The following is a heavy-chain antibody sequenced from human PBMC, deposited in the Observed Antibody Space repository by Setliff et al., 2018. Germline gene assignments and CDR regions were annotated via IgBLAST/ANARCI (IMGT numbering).Heavy chain of an antibody. CDR1: GFTFSSYW. V-gene: IGHV3-74*01. D-gene: IGHD1-26*01. Sequence: PGGSLRLSCTTSGFTFSSYWMFWVRQAPGKGLVWVSRVNSDGLSTSYADAVKGRFTISRDNAKNTLYLEMNRLRAEDSAVYYCGRDHRGASWGRGTLVTVSS. CDR3: GRDHRGAS. CDR2: VNSDGLST. J-gene: IGHJ2*01.